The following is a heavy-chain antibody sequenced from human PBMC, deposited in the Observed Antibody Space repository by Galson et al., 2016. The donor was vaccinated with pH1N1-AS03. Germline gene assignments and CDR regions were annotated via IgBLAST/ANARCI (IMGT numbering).Heavy chain of an antibody. Sequence: SLRLSCAASGFTFSSYGIRWVRQAPGKGLEWVADIRHDGSKKYCVDSVKDRFTISRDNSKNLLYLEMNSLRAEDTALYYCARKLKGTEHNMGLNGSYHYYYMDVWGKGTTVTVSS. J-gene: IGHJ6*03. CDR1: GFTFSSYG. CDR2: IRHDGSKK. D-gene: IGHD1-26*01. V-gene: IGHV3-33*08. CDR3: ARKLKGTEHNMGLNGSYHYYYMDV.